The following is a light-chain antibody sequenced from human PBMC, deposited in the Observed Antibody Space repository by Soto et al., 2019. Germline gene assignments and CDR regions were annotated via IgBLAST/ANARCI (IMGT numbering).Light chain of an antibody. J-gene: IGKJ2*01. CDR1: QSINIY. CDR3: QQSYRSPYT. V-gene: IGKV1-39*01. CDR2: GAS. Sequence: IQMTQSPSSLSASVGDSVTVTCRASQSINIYLNWYQQKPGKAPTLLIYGASSLQSGVPSRFTGGGSRTEFTRTISSLQPEAFATYCCQQSYRSPYTFGQGTKLEIK.